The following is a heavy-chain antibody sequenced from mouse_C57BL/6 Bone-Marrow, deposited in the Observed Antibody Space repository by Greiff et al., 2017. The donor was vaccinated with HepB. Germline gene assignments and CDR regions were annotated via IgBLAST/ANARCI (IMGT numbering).Heavy chain of an antibody. Sequence: DVKLQESGAELVRPGASVKLSCTASGFNIKDDYMHWVKQRPEQGLEWIGWIDPENGDTEYASKFQGKATITADTSSNTAYLQLSSLTSEDTAVYYCTTTVHIAYWGQGTLVTVSA. D-gene: IGHD1-1*01. CDR3: TTTVHIAY. CDR2: IDPENGDT. J-gene: IGHJ3*01. CDR1: GFNIKDDY. V-gene: IGHV14-4*01.